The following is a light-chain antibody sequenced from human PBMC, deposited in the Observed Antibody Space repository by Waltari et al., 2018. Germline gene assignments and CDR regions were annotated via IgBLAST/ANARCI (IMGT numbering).Light chain of an antibody. CDR1: QDITIK. J-gene: IGKJ4*01. Sequence: DIQMTQSPSSLSASVGDRVTITCQASQDITIKLNWFQQKAGKAPQVLIFDASKSQEALPSRFSGRRYGTNFAFNITSLQPEDVGTYYCQQYANLPLPFGGGTRVEIK. V-gene: IGKV1-33*01. CDR2: DAS. CDR3: QQYANLPLP.